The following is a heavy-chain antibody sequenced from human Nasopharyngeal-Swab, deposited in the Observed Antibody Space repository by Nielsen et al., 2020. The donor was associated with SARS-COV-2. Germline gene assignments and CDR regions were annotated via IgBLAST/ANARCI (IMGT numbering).Heavy chain of an antibody. Sequence: SETLSLTCTVSGGSISSSSYYWGWIRQPPGKGLEWIGSIYYSGSTYYNPSLKSRVTISVDTSKNQFSLKLSSVTAADTAVYYCARRRFGEEQQNSNYYYYGMDVWDQGTTVTVSS. CDR3: ARRRFGEEQQNSNYYYYGMDV. V-gene: IGHV4-39*01. D-gene: IGHD3-10*01. CDR1: GGSISSSSYY. CDR2: IYYSGST. J-gene: IGHJ6*02.